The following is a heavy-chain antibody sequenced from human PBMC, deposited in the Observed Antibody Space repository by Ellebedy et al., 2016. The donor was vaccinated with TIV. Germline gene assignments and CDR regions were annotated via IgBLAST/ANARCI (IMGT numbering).Heavy chain of an antibody. Sequence: ASVKVSCKASGYTFTSYGFSWVRQAPGQGLEWMGWISAYNGNTNYAQKLQGRVTMTTDTSTSTAYMELRSLRSDDTAVYYCARDYGYCSGGSCRTDAFDIWGQGTMVTVSS. CDR3: ARDYGYCSGGSCRTDAFDI. CDR2: ISAYNGNT. J-gene: IGHJ3*02. V-gene: IGHV1-18*04. D-gene: IGHD2-15*01. CDR1: GYTFTSYG.